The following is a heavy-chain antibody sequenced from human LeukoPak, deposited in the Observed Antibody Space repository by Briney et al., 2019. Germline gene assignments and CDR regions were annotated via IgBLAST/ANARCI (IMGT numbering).Heavy chain of an antibody. CDR2: VWSDGTRE. D-gene: IGHD6-13*01. CDR3: ARGVAENGNPNYFDP. J-gene: IGHJ5*02. Sequence: GGSLRLSCAASGFIFSRYAMHWVRQAPGTGLEWVAVVWSDGTREYYIDSVKGRFTISRDNSKNTLYLQMNSLRAEDTAVYSCARGVAENGNPNYFDPWGRGTLVTVSS. CDR1: GFIFSRYA. V-gene: IGHV3-33*01.